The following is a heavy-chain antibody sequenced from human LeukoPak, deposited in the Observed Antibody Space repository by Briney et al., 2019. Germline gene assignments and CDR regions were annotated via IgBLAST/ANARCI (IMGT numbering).Heavy chain of an antibody. Sequence: GGSLRLSCAASGFTFSNYGMHWVRQTPDEGLEWVAFIRSDSSYTYYLESVKGRFAVSRDNSKNTLFLQMHSLRPEDTAVYYCVKDPSGAAAAGTFDYWGQGTLVTVSS. CDR1: GFTFSNYG. CDR3: VKDPSGAAAAGTFDY. D-gene: IGHD6-13*01. J-gene: IGHJ4*02. CDR2: IRSDSSYT. V-gene: IGHV3-30*02.